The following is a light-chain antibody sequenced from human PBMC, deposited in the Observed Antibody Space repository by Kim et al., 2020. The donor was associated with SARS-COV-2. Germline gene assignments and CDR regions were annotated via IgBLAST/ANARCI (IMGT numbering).Light chain of an antibody. J-gene: IGLJ1*01. CDR2: DVS. Sequence: GQPITISCTGTSSDIGAYYFVSWYQQHPGKVPNLMIYDVSKRPSGVSNRFSGSKSGNTASLTISGLQAEDEADYYSSSFTSSISYVFGTGTKVTVL. CDR3: SSFTSSISYV. V-gene: IGLV2-14*03. CDR1: SSDIGAYYF.